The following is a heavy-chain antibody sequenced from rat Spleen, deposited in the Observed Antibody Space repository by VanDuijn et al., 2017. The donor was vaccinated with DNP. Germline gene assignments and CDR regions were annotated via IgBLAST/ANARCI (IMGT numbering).Heavy chain of an antibody. CDR2: IWAGGST. Sequence: QVQLEESGPGLMQPSETLSLTCTVSGFSLTSNGVGWVRQPLGKGLVWMGTIWAGGSTNYNSAVQSRLSISRDTSKSQVFLKMNSLQPEDTGTYYCARHAAITTVVTFPFDYWGQGVMVTVSS. CDR3: ARHAAITTVVTFPFDY. D-gene: IGHD1-1*01. V-gene: IGHV2-72*01. CDR1: GFSLTSNG. J-gene: IGHJ2*01.